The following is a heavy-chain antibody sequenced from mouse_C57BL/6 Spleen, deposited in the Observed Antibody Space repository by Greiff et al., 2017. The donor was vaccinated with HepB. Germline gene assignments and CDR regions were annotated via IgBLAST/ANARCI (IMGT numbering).Heavy chain of an antibody. CDR3: ARHGGVTPWYFDV. CDR1: GFTFSSYG. J-gene: IGHJ1*03. Sequence: EVQLVESGGDLVKPGGSLKLSCAASGFTFSSYGMSWVRQTPDKRLEWVATISSGGSYTYYPDSVKGRFTISRDNAKNTLSLQMSSLKSEDTAMYYCARHGGVTPWYFDVWGTGTTVTVSS. V-gene: IGHV5-6*01. CDR2: ISSGGSYT. D-gene: IGHD2-2*01.